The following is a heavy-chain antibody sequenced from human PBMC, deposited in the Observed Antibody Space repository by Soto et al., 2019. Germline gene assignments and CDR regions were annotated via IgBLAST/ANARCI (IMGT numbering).Heavy chain of an antibody. CDR3: ASWNMYTAIRAYYYYVMDV. CDR2: IIPMFGTA. J-gene: IGHJ6*02. Sequence: QVQLVQSGAEVKKPGSSVKVSCKASGGTFSSYAISWVRQAPGQGLEWMGGIIPMFGTANYAQKFQGRVTITADESTSTAYMELSSLSSEDTDVYYCASWNMYTAIRAYYYYVMDVWGQGITVTVSS. CDR1: GGTFSSYA. V-gene: IGHV1-69*01. D-gene: IGHD5-18*01.